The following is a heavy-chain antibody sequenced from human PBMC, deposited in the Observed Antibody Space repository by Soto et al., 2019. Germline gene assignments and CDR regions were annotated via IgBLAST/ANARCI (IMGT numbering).Heavy chain of an antibody. CDR2: INHSGST. CDR1: GGSCSGYY. Sequence: SLTRPLTCGVEGGSCSGYYWNCILQPPGKGLEWIGEINHSGSTNYADSVKGRFTISRDNAKNTLYLQMNSLRVEDTAVYYCARGVRSGSYPYYYYAMDVWGQGTTVTVSS. V-gene: IGHV4-34*01. CDR3: ARGVRSGSYPYYYYAMDV. D-gene: IGHD1-26*01. J-gene: IGHJ6*02.